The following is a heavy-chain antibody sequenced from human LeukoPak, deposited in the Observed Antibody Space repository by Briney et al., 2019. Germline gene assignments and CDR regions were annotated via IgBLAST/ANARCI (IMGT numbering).Heavy chain of an antibody. CDR3: ARDRATTVTMGYFDY. D-gene: IGHD4-17*01. CDR1: GYSISSGYY. CDR2: IYHSGST. V-gene: IGHV4-38-2*02. J-gene: IGHJ4*02. Sequence: SETLSLTCTVSGYSISSGYYWGWIRQPPGKGLEWIGSIYHSGSTYYNSSLKSRVTISVDTSKNQFSLKLTSVTAADTAVYYCARDRATTVTMGYFDYWGQGTLVTVSS.